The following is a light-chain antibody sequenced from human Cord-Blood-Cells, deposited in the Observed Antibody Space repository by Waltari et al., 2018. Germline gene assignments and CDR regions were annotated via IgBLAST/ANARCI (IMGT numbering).Light chain of an antibody. Sequence: SYELTQPPSVSVSPGQTASITCSGDKLGDKYACWYQQKSGQSPVLVISQDSNRPSGIPELFSGSNSGKTATRTISGTQAMDEADYYCQAWDSSTVVFGGGTKLTVL. V-gene: IGLV3-1*01. CDR2: QDS. CDR1: KLGDKY. J-gene: IGLJ2*01. CDR3: QAWDSSTVV.